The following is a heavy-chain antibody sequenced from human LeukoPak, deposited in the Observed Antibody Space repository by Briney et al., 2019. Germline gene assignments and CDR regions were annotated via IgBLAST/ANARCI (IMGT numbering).Heavy chain of an antibody. J-gene: IGHJ4*02. V-gene: IGHV4-59*01. Sequence: SETLSLTCTVSGGSISGYYWSWIRQPPGKGLEWIGYIYYSGSTNYNPSLKSRVTISVDTSKNQFSLKLSSVTAADTAVYYCAREAPGSNYFDYWGQGTLVTVSS. CDR3: AREAPGSNYFDY. D-gene: IGHD2-15*01. CDR2: IYYSGST. CDR1: GGSISGYY.